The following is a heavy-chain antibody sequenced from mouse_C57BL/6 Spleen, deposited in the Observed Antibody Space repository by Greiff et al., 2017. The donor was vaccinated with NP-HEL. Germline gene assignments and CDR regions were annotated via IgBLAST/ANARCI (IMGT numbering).Heavy chain of an antibody. CDR3: AREPYYGSSYFDY. CDR1: GYSITSGYY. CDR2: ISYDGSN. V-gene: IGHV3-6*01. D-gene: IGHD1-1*01. J-gene: IGHJ2*01. Sequence: ESGPGLVKPSQSLSLTCSVTGYSITSGYYWNWIRQFPGNKLEWMGYISYDGSNNYNPSLKNRISITRDTSKNQFFLKLNSVTTEDTATYYCAREPYYGSSYFDYWGQGTTLTVSS.